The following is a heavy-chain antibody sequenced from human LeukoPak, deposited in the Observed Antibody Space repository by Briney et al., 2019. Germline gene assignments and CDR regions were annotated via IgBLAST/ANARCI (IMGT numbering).Heavy chain of an antibody. CDR1: GFTFDDYA. CDR3: AKGIVAGAAAGTGFDY. V-gene: IGHV3-9*01. D-gene: IGHD6-13*01. CDR2: ISWNSGSI. J-gene: IGHJ4*02. Sequence: GGSLRLSCAASGFTFDDYAMHWVRQAPGKGLEWVSGISWNSGSIGYADSVKGRFTISRDNAKNSLYLQMNSLRAEDTALYYCAKGIVAGAAAGTGFDYWGQGTLVTVSS.